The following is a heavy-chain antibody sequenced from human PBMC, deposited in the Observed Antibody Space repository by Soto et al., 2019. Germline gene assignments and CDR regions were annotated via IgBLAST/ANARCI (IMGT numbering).Heavy chain of an antibody. V-gene: IGHV3-33*01. Sequence: PGGSLRLSCAASGFTFSSYGMHWVRQVPGKGLEWVAVIWYDGSNKYYADSVKGRFTISRDNSKNTLYLQMNSLRAEDTAVYYCARVMSGSYYLQDDYFDYWGQGTLVTVSS. CDR3: ARVMSGSYYLQDDYFDY. CDR1: GFTFSSYG. D-gene: IGHD1-26*01. CDR2: IWYDGSNK. J-gene: IGHJ4*02.